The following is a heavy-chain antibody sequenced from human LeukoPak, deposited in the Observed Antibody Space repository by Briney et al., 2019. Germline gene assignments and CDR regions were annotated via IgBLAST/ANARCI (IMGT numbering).Heavy chain of an antibody. V-gene: IGHV4-34*01. CDR2: INHSGST. CDR1: GGSFSGYY. D-gene: IGHD3-10*01. Sequence: SETLSLTRAVYGGSFSGYYWSWIRQPPGKGLEWIGEINHSGSTNYNPSLKSRVTISVDTSKNQFSLKLSSVTAADTAVYYCARNPEFRGEAQVCLWGRGTLVTLPS. J-gene: IGHJ4*02. CDR3: ARNPEFRGEAQVCL.